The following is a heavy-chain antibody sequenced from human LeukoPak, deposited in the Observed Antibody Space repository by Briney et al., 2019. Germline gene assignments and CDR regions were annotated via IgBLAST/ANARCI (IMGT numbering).Heavy chain of an antibody. D-gene: IGHD5-24*01. CDR1: GYSISSGYY. V-gene: IGHV4-38-2*02. Sequence: PSETLSLTCTVSGYSISSGYYWGWIRQPPGKGLVWIGSIYHSGSTYYNPSLKSRVTISVDTSKNQFSLKLSSVTAADTAVYYCARDHSYGYNQLPWGQGTLVTVSS. CDR2: IYHSGST. CDR3: ARDHSYGYNQLP. J-gene: IGHJ5*02.